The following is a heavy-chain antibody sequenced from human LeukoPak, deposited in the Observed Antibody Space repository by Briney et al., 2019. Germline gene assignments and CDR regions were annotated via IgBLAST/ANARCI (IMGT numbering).Heavy chain of an antibody. J-gene: IGHJ4*02. CDR2: ISTYNGDT. D-gene: IGHD2-2*01. V-gene: IGHV1-18*01. Sequence: GASVKVSCKASGYTFTTYGISWVRQAPGQGLEWMGWISTYNGDTNYAQKLQGRVTMTADTSTSTTYMELRSLRSDDTAVYYCALIPYCTTATCYYFDYWGQETLVTVSS. CDR3: ALIPYCTTATCYYFDY. CDR1: GYTFTTYG.